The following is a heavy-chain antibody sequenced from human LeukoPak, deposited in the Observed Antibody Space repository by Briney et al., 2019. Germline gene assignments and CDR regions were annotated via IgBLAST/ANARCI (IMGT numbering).Heavy chain of an antibody. CDR2: IGTSGDT. V-gene: IGHV3-13*04. CDR3: ARDPGRGYTYGYGFDY. J-gene: IGHJ4*02. D-gene: IGHD5-18*01. CDR1: GFTFSTYD. Sequence: PGGSLRLSCAASGFTFSTYDMHWVRQTTGKGLEWVSGIGTSGDTHYPDSVKGRFTISRENAKNSLYLQMNSLRAEDTAVYYCARDPGRGYTYGYGFDYWGQGTLVTVSS.